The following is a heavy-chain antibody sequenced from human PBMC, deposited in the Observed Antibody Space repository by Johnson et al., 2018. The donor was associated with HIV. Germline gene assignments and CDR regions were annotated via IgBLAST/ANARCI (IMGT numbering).Heavy chain of an antibody. Sequence: QVQLVESGGGVVQPGRSLRLSCAASGFTFSSYAIHWVRQAPAKGLEWVAVISYDGSDKYYADSVKGRFTISRDDSKNTAYLQMNSLKTEDTAVYYCTRQADIWGQGTMVTVSS. CDR3: TRQADI. CDR2: ISYDGSDK. CDR1: GFTFSSYA. V-gene: IGHV3-30*04. J-gene: IGHJ3*02.